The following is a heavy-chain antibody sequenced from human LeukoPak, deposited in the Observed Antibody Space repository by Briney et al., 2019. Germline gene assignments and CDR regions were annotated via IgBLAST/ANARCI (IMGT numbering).Heavy chain of an antibody. Sequence: SGTLSLTCAVSGGSISISNSNWWSWVRQPPGKGLEWIGEISHSGSTNYNPSLKSRVTISVDKSKNQFSLKLSSVTAADTAVYYCARSPLSMGAFDIWGQGTMVTVSS. CDR3: ARSPLSMGAFDI. CDR2: ISHSGST. V-gene: IGHV4-4*02. D-gene: IGHD3-10*01. J-gene: IGHJ3*02. CDR1: GGSISISNSNW.